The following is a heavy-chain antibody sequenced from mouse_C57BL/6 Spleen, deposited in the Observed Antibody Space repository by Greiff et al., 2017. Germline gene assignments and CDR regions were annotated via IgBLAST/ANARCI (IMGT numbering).Heavy chain of an antibody. Sequence: QVQLKESGPGLVAPSQSLSITCTVSGFSLTSSGVHWVRQPPGQGLEWLVVIWSDGSTTYNSALKSRLSISKDNSKSQVFLKMNSLQTDDTAMYYCARHGDYYGSSSLYYAMDYWGQGTSVTVSS. V-gene: IGHV2-6-1*01. J-gene: IGHJ4*01. CDR3: ARHGDYYGSSSLYYAMDY. CDR1: GFSLTSSG. CDR2: IWSDGST. D-gene: IGHD1-1*01.